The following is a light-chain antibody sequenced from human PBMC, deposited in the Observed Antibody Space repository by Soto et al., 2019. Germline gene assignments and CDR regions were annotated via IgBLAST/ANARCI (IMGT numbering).Light chain of an antibody. Sequence: DLQMTQSPSSLSASAGDRVTITCRASQSISSYLNWYQQKPGKAPKLLIYAASNLQSEVPSRFSGSGSGTDFTLTISSLQPEDFATYYCQQSSMTPFTFGQGTKVESK. J-gene: IGKJ3*01. CDR1: QSISSY. CDR2: AAS. V-gene: IGKV1-39*01. CDR3: QQSSMTPFT.